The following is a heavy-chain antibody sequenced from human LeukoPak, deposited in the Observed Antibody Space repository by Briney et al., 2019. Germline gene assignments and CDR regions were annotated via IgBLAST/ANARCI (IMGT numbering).Heavy chain of an antibody. D-gene: IGHD5-24*01. CDR1: GFTFSNYS. Sequence: PGGSLRLSCAASGFTFSNYSMHWVRQAPGKGLEYVSAISNNGGSTYYANSVKGRFTISRDNSKNTLHLQMGSLRAEDMAVYYCARDARNGYNSDPHWYFDLWGRGTLVTVSS. J-gene: IGHJ2*01. CDR2: ISNNGGST. V-gene: IGHV3-64*01. CDR3: ARDARNGYNSDPHWYFDL.